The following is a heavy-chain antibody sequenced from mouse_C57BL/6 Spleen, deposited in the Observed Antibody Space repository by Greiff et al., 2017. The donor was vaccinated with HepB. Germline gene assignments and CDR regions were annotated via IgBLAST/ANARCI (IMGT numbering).Heavy chain of an antibody. Sequence: QVQLQQSGAELMKPGASVKLSCKATGYTFTGYWIEWVKQRPGHGLEWIGEILPGSGSTNYNEKFKGKATFTADTSSNTAYMQLSSLTTEDSAIYYCAKRGYGSSYVLYYYFDYWGQGTTLTVSS. J-gene: IGHJ2*01. CDR3: AKRGYGSSYVLYYYFDY. D-gene: IGHD1-1*01. CDR1: GYTFTGYW. V-gene: IGHV1-9*01. CDR2: ILPGSGST.